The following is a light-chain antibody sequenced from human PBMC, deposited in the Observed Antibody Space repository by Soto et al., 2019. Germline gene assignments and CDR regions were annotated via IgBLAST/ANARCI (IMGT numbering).Light chain of an antibody. CDR2: AAS. Sequence: DIQMTQSPSSLSASVGDRVTSTCRASQSISSYLNWYQQKPGKAPKLLIYAASSLQSGVPSRFSGSGSVTDFTLTISSLQPEDFATYYCQPGYSTLPYTFGLGTKLEIK. CDR3: QPGYSTLPYT. J-gene: IGKJ2*01. CDR1: QSISSY. V-gene: IGKV1-39*01.